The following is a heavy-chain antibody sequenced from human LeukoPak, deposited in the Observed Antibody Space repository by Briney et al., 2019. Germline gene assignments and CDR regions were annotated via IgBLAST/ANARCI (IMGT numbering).Heavy chain of an antibody. CDR2: IYYSGST. D-gene: IGHD5-18*01. V-gene: IGHV4-59*11. J-gene: IGHJ5*02. Sequence: SETPSLTCTDPGGSISSHYCSWSRHPPGEGLEWIGYIYYSGSTNYNPSLKSRVTISVDTSKNQFSLKLSSVTAADTAVYYCAREIAMEGFDPWGQGTLVTVSS. CDR3: AREIAMEGFDP. CDR1: GGSISSHY.